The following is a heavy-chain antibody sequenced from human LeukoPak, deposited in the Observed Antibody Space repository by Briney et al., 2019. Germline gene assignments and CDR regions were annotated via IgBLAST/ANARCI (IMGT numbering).Heavy chain of an antibody. D-gene: IGHD2-2*01. V-gene: IGHV3-30*02. Sequence: PGGSLRLSCAASGFTFSSYGMHWVRQAPGKGLEWVAFIRYDGSNKYYADSVKGRFTISRDNSKNTLYLQMNSLRAEDTAVYYCAKEPQDIVVVPAAPGYWGQGTLVTVSS. J-gene: IGHJ4*02. CDR1: GFTFSSYG. CDR2: IRYDGSNK. CDR3: AKEPQDIVVVPAAPGY.